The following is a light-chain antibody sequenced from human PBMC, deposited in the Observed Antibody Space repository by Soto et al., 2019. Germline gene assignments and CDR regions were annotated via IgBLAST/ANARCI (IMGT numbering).Light chain of an antibody. Sequence: QSALTQPRSVSGSPGQSVTISCTGTSSDVGGYNYVSWYQQHPGKAPKLMLYDVSDRPSGVPDRFSGSKSGKTASLSISGLQADDEADYYCSSYTTNKTLLFGGGTKVTVL. CDR1: SSDVGGYNY. CDR3: SSYTTNKTLL. V-gene: IGLV2-11*01. CDR2: DVS. J-gene: IGLJ2*01.